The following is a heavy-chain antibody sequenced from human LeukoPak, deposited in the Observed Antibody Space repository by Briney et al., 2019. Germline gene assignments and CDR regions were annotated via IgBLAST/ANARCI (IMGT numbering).Heavy chain of an antibody. D-gene: IGHD3-10*01. CDR1: GFTFSSYA. CDR2: ISGSGGST. Sequence: GGSLRLSCAASGFTFSSYAMSWVRQAPGKGLEWVSAISGSGGSTYYADSVKGRFTISRDNAKNSLYLQMNSLRAEDTAVYYCARDSLWFGESIDYWGQGTLVTVSS. V-gene: IGHV3-23*01. J-gene: IGHJ4*02. CDR3: ARDSLWFGESIDY.